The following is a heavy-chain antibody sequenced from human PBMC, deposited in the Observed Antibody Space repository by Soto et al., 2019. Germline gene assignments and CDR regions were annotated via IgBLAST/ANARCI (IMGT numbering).Heavy chain of an antibody. CDR2: ISAYNGNT. V-gene: IGHV1-18*01. CDR1: GYTFTSYG. CDR3: ARYIVVVVAATFYYCGMDV. J-gene: IGHJ6*02. D-gene: IGHD2-15*01. Sequence: QVQLVQSGAEVKKPGASVKVSCKASGYTFTSYGISWVRQAPGQGLEWMGWISAYNGNTNYAQKLQGRVTMTTDTSTSTAYMELRGLRADDTAVYYCARYIVVVVAATFYYCGMDVWGQGTTVTVSS.